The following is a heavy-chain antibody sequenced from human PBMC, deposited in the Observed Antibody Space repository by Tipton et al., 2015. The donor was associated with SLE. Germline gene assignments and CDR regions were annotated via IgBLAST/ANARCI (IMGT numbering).Heavy chain of an antibody. J-gene: IGHJ6*02. V-gene: IGHV3-33*08. CDR2: IWYDGSNT. Sequence: SLRLSCAASGFRFNNYGMHWVRQAPGKGLEWVAPIWYDGSNTKEADSVKGRFTVSRDNSKDALYLQMNSLRAEDTAVYYCAREPSTRIALVYYGMDVWGQGTTVTVSS. D-gene: IGHD6-13*01. CDR1: GFRFNNYG. CDR3: AREPSTRIALVYYGMDV.